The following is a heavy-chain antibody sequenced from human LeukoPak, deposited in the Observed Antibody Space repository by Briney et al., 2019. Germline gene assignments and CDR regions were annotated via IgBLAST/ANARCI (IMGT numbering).Heavy chain of an antibody. CDR3: ARHHYYGSGSLF. J-gene: IGHJ4*02. CDR1: GGSISSYY. D-gene: IGHD3-10*01. V-gene: IGHV4-39*01. CDR2: IYYSGST. Sequence: PSETLSLTCTVSGGSISSYYWGWIRQPPGKGLEWIGSIYYSGSTYYNPSLKSRVTISVDTSKNQFSLKVSSVTAADTAVYYCARHHYYGSGSLFWGQGALVTVSS.